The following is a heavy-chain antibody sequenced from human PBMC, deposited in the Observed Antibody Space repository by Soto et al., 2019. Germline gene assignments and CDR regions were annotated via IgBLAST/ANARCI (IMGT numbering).Heavy chain of an antibody. V-gene: IGHV1-69*01. Sequence: QVQLVQSGAEVKKPGSSVKVSCKASGGTFSSYAISWVRQAPGQGLEWMGGIIPIFGTANYAQKFQGRVTNSEDESTSTAYMDLSSLRSEDRCVYYCARGRRDGYNWYYFDIWGQGTMVTVSS. J-gene: IGHJ3*02. CDR2: IIPIFGTA. D-gene: IGHD1-1*01. CDR1: GGTFSSYA. CDR3: ARGRRDGYNWYYFDI.